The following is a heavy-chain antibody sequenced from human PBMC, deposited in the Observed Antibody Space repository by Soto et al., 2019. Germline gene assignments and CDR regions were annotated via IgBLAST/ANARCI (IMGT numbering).Heavy chain of an antibody. V-gene: IGHV4-59*08. CDR3: ARLNRAAAGSFDY. CDR2: IYYSGST. D-gene: IGHD6-13*01. J-gene: IGHJ4*02. CDR1: GGSISSYY. Sequence: SXTLSLTCTVSGGSISSYYWSWIRQPPGKGLEWIGYIYYSGSTNYNPSLKSRVTISVDTSKNQFSLKLSSVTAADTAVYYCARLNRAAAGSFDYWGQGTLVTVSS.